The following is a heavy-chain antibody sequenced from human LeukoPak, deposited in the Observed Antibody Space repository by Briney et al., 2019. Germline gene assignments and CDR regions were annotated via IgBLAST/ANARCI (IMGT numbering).Heavy chain of an antibody. CDR3: AREHGGYSYDGFDY. V-gene: IGHV1-3*01. D-gene: IGHD5-18*01. CDR1: GYTFTSYA. CDR2: INAGNGNT. Sequence: ASVTVSCKASGYTFTSYAMHWVRQAPGQRLEWMGWINAGNGNTKYSQKFQGRVTMTRDTSISTAYMELSRLRSDDTAVYYCAREHGGYSYDGFDYWGQGTLVTVSS. J-gene: IGHJ4*02.